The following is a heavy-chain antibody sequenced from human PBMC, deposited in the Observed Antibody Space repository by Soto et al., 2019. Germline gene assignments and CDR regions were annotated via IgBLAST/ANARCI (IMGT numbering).Heavy chain of an antibody. CDR1: GFTFSDHY. CDR3: AGDLGYYDSSGEFDY. V-gene: IGHV3-11*01. Sequence: AGGSLRLSCAASGFTFSDHYMSWIRQAPGKGLEWVSYISSSGDIIYYADSVKGRVTISRDNAKNSLYLQMNSLRAEDTAVYYCAGDLGYYDSSGEFDYWGQGTLVPVYS. J-gene: IGHJ4*02. CDR2: ISSSGDII. D-gene: IGHD3-22*01.